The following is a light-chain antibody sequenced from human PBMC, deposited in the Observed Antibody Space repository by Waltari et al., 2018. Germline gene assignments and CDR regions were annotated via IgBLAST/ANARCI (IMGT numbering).Light chain of an antibody. V-gene: IGLV4-69*01. Sequence: QLVLTQSPSASASLGASVKLTCTLSSGHSSNVIAWLQQQPEKGPRYLMRVNSDGSHSRGVEIPVRCSGSSSGAERYLTISSLQSEDESDYYCQTGGHGTWVFGGGTKLTVL. J-gene: IGLJ3*02. CDR1: SGHSSNV. CDR3: QTGGHGTWV. CDR2: VNSDGSH.